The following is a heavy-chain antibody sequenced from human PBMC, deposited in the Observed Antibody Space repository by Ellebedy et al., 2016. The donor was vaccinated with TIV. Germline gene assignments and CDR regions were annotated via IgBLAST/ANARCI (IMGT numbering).Heavy chain of an antibody. CDR2: IWYDGSSE. J-gene: IGHJ3*02. Sequence: PGGSLRLSCAASGFSFSDWYMDWVRQAPGKGLGWVAFIWYDGSSEYYADSVKGRFTISRDNSDNTLYLQMDSLRAEYTDVYYCARVLRRPNGTFDIWGQGTMVTVSS. V-gene: IGHV3-33*08. D-gene: IGHD1-26*01. CDR3: ARVLRRPNGTFDI. CDR1: GFSFSDWY.